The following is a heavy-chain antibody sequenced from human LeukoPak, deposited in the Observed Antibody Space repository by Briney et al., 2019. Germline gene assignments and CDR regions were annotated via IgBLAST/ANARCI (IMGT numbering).Heavy chain of an antibody. D-gene: IGHD4-17*01. V-gene: IGHV1-8*01. Sequence: ASVKVSCKASGYTFTSYDINWVRQATGQGLEWMGWMNPNSGNTGYAQKFQGRVTMTRNTSISTAYMELSSLRSEDTAVYYCARVKVTVTTRRGNWFDPWGQGTLVTVSS. CDR3: ARVKVTVTTRRGNWFDP. CDR1: GYTFTSYD. J-gene: IGHJ5*02. CDR2: MNPNSGNT.